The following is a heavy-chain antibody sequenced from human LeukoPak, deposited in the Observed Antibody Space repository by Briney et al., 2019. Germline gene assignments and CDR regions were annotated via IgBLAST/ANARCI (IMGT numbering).Heavy chain of an antibody. J-gene: IGHJ6*03. Sequence: SETLSLTCAVYGGSFRGYYWSWIRQPPGKGLEWIGEINHSGSTNYNPSLKSRVTISVDTSKNQFSLKLSSVTAADTAVYYCAREDWNPPHGYMDVWGKGTTVTVSS. CDR2: INHSGST. CDR3: AREDWNPPHGYMDV. D-gene: IGHD1-1*01. CDR1: GGSFRGYY. V-gene: IGHV4-34*01.